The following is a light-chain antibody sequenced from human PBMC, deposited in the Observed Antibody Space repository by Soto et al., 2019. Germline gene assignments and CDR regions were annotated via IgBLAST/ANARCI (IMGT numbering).Light chain of an antibody. CDR1: QSISTW. J-gene: IGKJ1*01. CDR2: KAS. Sequence: DIQMTQSPSTLSASVGDRVTITCRASQSISTWLAWYQQKPGKGPTLLIYKASRLESGVPSRFSGGGSGTEFALTISSLQPADFETYYCQQYNNYSWTFGQGTKVDIK. CDR3: QQYNNYSWT. V-gene: IGKV1-5*03.